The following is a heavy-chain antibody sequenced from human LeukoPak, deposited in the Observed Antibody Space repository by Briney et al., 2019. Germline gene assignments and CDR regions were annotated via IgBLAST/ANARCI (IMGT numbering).Heavy chain of an antibody. CDR3: ARDAQRTYPSRYYDFWSGYYYYYYGMDV. D-gene: IGHD3-3*01. Sequence: GASVKVSCKASGYTLTSYGISWVRQAPGQGLEWMGWISAYNGNTNYAQKLQGRVTMTTDTSTSTAYMELRSLRSDDTAVYYCARDAQRTYPSRYYDFWSGYYYYYYGMDVWGQGTTVTVSS. CDR2: ISAYNGNT. V-gene: IGHV1-18*01. J-gene: IGHJ6*02. CDR1: GYTLTSYG.